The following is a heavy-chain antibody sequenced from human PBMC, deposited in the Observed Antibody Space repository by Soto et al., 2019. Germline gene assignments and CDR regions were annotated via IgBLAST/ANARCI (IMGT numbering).Heavy chain of an antibody. J-gene: IGHJ4*02. D-gene: IGHD4-17*01. CDR3: AKDRVDYGDYRGLDY. Sequence: EVQLLESGGGLVQPGGSLRLSCAASGFTFSSYAMTWVPQAPGKGLEWVSAISGSGTNRYYADSVKGRFTISRDNSKNTLYLQMNSLRAEDTAVYYCAKDRVDYGDYRGLDYWGQGTLVTVSS. CDR1: GFTFSSYA. V-gene: IGHV3-23*01. CDR2: ISGSGTNR.